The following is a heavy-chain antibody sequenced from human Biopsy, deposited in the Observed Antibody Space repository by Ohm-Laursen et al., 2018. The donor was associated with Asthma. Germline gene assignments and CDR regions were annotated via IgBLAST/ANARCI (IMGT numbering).Heavy chain of an antibody. V-gene: IGHV4-39*01. Sequence: SDTLSLTCTVSGGSITSSSYYWGWIRQPPGKGMEWIGSMYHSGSPYYHPSLKSRATISVDPSKNQLSLKLFSVTAADTAVYFCVRHQYSSSWSTFDYWGQGALVTVSS. J-gene: IGHJ4*02. CDR1: GGSITSSSYY. D-gene: IGHD3-22*01. CDR2: MYHSGSP. CDR3: VRHQYSSSWSTFDY.